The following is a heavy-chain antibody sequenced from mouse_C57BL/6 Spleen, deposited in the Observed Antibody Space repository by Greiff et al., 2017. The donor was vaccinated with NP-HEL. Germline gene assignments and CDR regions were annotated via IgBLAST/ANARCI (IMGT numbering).Heavy chain of an antibody. J-gene: IGHJ1*03. V-gene: IGHV1-18*01. CDR3: ARRITTVVATRWYFDV. CDR2: INPNNGGT. CDR1: GYTFTDYN. Sequence: EVQLQQSGPELVKPGASVKIPCKASGYTFTDYNMDWVKQSHGKSLEWIGDINPNNGGTIYNQKFKGKATLTVDKSSSTAYMELRSLTSEDTAVYYFARRITTVVATRWYFDVWGTGTTVTVSS. D-gene: IGHD1-1*01.